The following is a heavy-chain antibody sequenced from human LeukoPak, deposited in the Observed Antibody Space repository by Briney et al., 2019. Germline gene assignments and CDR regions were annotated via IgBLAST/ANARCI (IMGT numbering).Heavy chain of an antibody. CDR2: INHSGST. J-gene: IGHJ6*02. D-gene: IGHD3-3*01. Sequence: SETLSLTCAVYGGSFSGYYWSWIRQPPGKGLEWIGEINHSGSTNYNPSLKGRVTISVDTSKNQFSLKLSSVTAADTAVYYCATLRRGYYDFFYGMDVWGQGTTVTVSS. CDR1: GGSFSGYY. CDR3: ATLRRGYYDFFYGMDV. V-gene: IGHV4-34*01.